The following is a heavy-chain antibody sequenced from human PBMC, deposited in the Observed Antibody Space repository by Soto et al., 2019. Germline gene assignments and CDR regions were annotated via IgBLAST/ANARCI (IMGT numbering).Heavy chain of an antibody. CDR3: AKDPPGELGGDDAFDI. V-gene: IGHV3-23*01. Sequence: GGSLRLSCAASGFTFSSYVMSWVRQAPGKGLEWVSAISGSGGSTYYADSVKGRFTISRDNSKNTLYLQMNSLRAEDTAVYYCAKDPPGELGGDDAFDIWGQGTMVTVSS. CDR2: ISGSGGST. D-gene: IGHD7-27*01. CDR1: GFTFSSYV. J-gene: IGHJ3*02.